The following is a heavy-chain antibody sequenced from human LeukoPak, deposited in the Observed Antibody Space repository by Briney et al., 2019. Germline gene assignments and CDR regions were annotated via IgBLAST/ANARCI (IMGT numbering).Heavy chain of an antibody. CDR2: ISGSGGST. CDR1: GFTFSSYA. J-gene: IGHJ5*02. Sequence: GGSLRLSCAASGFTFSSYAMSWVRQAPGKGLEWVSAISGSGGSTYYADSVKGRFTISRDNSKNTLYLQLNSLRAEDTAVYYCAILRQQLVNNWFDPWGQGTLVTVSS. D-gene: IGHD6-13*01. CDR3: AILRQQLVNNWFDP. V-gene: IGHV3-23*01.